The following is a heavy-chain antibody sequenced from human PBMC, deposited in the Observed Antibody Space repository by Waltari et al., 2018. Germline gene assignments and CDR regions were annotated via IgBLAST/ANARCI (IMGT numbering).Heavy chain of an antibody. D-gene: IGHD5-12*01. CDR3: ARHRDQEMATTSFNY. V-gene: IGHV4-39*01. J-gene: IGHJ4*02. CDR2: IYYRGST. CDR1: GGSISSSSYY. Sequence: QLQLQESGPGLVKPSETLSLTCTVSGGSISSSSYYWGWIRQPPGKGLEWIGSIYYRGSTYYNPSLKSRVTISVDTSKNQFSLKLSSVTAADTAVYYCARHRDQEMATTSFNYWGQGTLVTVSS.